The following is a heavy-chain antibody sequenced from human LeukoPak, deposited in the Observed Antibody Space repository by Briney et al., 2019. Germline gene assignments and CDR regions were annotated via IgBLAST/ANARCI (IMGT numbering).Heavy chain of an antibody. D-gene: IGHD3-10*01. CDR1: GFTFSSYA. CDR2: ISDNGGTT. CDR3: AXDXGLXGLLWFFGYFDY. Sequence: GGSLRLSCAASGFTFSSYAMSWVRQAPGKGLEWVSGISDNGGTTYYADSAKGRFTISRDNSKNTLYLQMNSLRAEDTAVYYCAXDXGLXGLLWFFGYFDYWGQGTLVTVSS. J-gene: IGHJ4*02. V-gene: IGHV3-23*01.